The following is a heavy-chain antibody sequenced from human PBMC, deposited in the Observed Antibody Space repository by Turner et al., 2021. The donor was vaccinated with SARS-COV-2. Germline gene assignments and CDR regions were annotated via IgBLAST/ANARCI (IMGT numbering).Heavy chain of an antibody. J-gene: IGHJ4*02. Sequence: QVQLVESGGGVVQPGRSLRLSCAVPGFTFSSYGMHWVRQAPGKGLEWVAVISYDGSNKYYADSVKGRFTISRDNSKNTLYLQMNSLRAEDTAVYYCAKQSGPYCGGGSCYGGIFDYWGQGTLVTVSS. D-gene: IGHD2-15*01. V-gene: IGHV3-30*18. CDR1: GFTFSSYG. CDR3: AKQSGPYCGGGSCYGGIFDY. CDR2: ISYDGSNK.